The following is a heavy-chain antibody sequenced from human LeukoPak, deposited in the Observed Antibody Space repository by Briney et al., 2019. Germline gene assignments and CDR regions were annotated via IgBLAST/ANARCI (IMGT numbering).Heavy chain of an antibody. Sequence: GGSLRLSCAASGFTFGSYAMGWVRQAPGKWPEWVSSVSGSGGSTYYADSLKRRFTISRDNSNNTLYLQMNSLRADDTALYYCAKSNRYRVYNWFDPWGQGTLVTVSS. CDR2: VSGSGGST. CDR3: AKSNRYRVYNWFDP. V-gene: IGHV3-23*01. J-gene: IGHJ5*02. CDR1: GFTFGSYA. D-gene: IGHD1-1*01.